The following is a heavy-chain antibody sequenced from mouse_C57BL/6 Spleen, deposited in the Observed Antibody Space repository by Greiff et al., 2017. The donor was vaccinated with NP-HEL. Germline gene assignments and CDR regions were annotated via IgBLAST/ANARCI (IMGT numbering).Heavy chain of an antibody. CDR1: GYAFSSSW. CDR2: IYPGDGDT. V-gene: IGHV1-82*01. CDR3: ARRHYDYDDGDMDY. D-gene: IGHD2-4*01. J-gene: IGHJ4*01. Sequence: QVQLQQSGPELVKPGASVKISCKASGYAFSSSWMNWVKQRPGKGLEWIGRIYPGDGDTNYNGKFKGKATLTADKSSSTAYMQLSSLTSEDSAVYFCARRHYDYDDGDMDYWGQGTSVTVSS.